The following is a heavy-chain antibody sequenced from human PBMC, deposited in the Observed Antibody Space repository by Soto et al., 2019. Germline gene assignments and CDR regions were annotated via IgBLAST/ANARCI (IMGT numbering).Heavy chain of an antibody. D-gene: IGHD3-9*01. CDR3: AKFPDYDILTGPISQYYFDY. V-gene: IGHV3-23*01. J-gene: IGHJ4*02. Sequence: EVQLLESGGGLVQPGGSLRLSCEASGFTFSSYAMSWVRQAPGKGLGWVSAISGSGGSTYYADSVKGRFTISRDNSKNTLYLQMNSLRAEDTAVYYCAKFPDYDILTGPISQYYFDYWGQGTLVTVSS. CDR1: GFTFSSYA. CDR2: ISGSGGST.